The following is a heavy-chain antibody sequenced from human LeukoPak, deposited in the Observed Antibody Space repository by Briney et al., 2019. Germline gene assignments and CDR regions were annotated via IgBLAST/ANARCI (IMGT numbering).Heavy chain of an antibody. CDR3: ARAFGGYDSQSFYYYMDV. J-gene: IGHJ6*03. V-gene: IGHV3-21*01. CDR1: GFTFSSYA. Sequence: GGSLRLSCAASGFTFSSYAMSWVRQAPGKGLEWVSSISDSYSYVNYAESVKGRFSISRDSAKNSIYLQMSGLRADDTAVYYCARAFGGYDSQSFYYYMDVWGKGTTVTVS. D-gene: IGHD3-16*01. CDR2: ISDSYSYV.